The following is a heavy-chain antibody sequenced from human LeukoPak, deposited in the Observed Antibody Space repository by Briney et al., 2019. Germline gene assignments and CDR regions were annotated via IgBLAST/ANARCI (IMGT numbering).Heavy chain of an antibody. CDR2: ISSSSSYI. J-gene: IGHJ6*02. CDR3: ARDGYSYGLSQLDV. CDR1: GFTFSSYS. D-gene: IGHD5-18*01. V-gene: IGHV3-21*01. Sequence: GGSLRLSCAASGFTFSSYSMNWVRQAPGKGLEWVSSISSSSSYIYYADSVKGRLTISRDNAKNSLYLQMNSLRAEDTAVYYCARDGYSYGLSQLDVWGQGTTVTVSS.